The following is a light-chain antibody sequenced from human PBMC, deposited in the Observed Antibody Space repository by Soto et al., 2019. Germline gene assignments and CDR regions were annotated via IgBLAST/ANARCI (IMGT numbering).Light chain of an antibody. CDR1: QSISSY. CDR2: AAS. J-gene: IGKJ1*01. Sequence: IQMTQAPSSLSASVVDRFTITGRASQSISSYLNWYQQKPGKAPKLLIYAASSLQSGVPSRFSGSGSGTDFTLTISSLQPEDFATYYSQQSYSTPRTIGRGTKVDIK. CDR3: QQSYSTPRT. V-gene: IGKV1-39*01.